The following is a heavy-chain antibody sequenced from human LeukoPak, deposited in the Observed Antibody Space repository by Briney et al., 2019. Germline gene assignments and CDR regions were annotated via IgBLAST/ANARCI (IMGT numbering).Heavy chain of an antibody. Sequence: GGSLRLSCAASGFTVSSNYMSWVRQAPGKGLEWVSVIYSGGSTYYADSVKGRFTISRDNSKNTLYLQMNSLRAEDTAVYYCARSPREADQTFDYWGQGTLVTVSS. CDR1: GFTVSSNY. V-gene: IGHV3-53*01. J-gene: IGHJ4*02. CDR2: IYSGGST. CDR3: ARSPREADQTFDY.